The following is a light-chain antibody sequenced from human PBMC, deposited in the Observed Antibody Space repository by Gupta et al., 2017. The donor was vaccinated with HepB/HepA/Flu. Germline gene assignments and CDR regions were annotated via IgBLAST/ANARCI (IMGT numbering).Light chain of an antibody. V-gene: IGLV3-1*01. CDR1: KLGDKY. CDR2: QDT. J-gene: IGLJ1*01. Sequence: SYELTQPPSVSVSPGQTATITCSGDKLGDKYASWYQQKPGQSPILVIYQDTGRPSGIPERFSGSNSGSTATLTISGTQAMDEADYYCQAWDSSTGGVFGTGTKVTVL. CDR3: QAWDSSTGGV.